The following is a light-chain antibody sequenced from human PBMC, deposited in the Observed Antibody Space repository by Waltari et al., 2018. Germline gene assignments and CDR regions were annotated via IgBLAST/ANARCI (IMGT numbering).Light chain of an antibody. CDR1: TSDLGAYNL. CDR3: CSYTGTATFLL. J-gene: IGLJ2*01. CDR2: EAT. Sequence: QSALTQPASVSGSPGQSITISCTGTTSDLGAYNLISWYQQYPGRVPKLIIYEATKRPSWVSDRFSGSKSGNTASLTISGLLAEDEADYYCCSYTGTATFLLFGGGTKLTVL. V-gene: IGLV2-23*02.